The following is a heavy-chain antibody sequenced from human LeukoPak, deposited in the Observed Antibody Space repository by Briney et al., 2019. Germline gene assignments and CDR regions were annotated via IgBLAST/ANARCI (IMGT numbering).Heavy chain of an antibody. CDR2: IYPSGST. J-gene: IGHJ4*02. D-gene: IGHD2-2*01. CDR1: GASLSSGSYY. V-gene: IGHV4-61*02. Sequence: TSQTLSLTCTVSGASLSSGSYYWSWIRQPAGKGLEWIGRIYPSGSTDYNPSLKSRVTISIDTSKNQFSLKQSSVTAADTAVYYCARVARCTSCFDVDYWGQGTLVTVSS. CDR3: ARVARCTSCFDVDY.